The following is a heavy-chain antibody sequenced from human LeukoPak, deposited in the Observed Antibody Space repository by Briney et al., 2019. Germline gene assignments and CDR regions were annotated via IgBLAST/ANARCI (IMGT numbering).Heavy chain of an antibody. CDR1: GYKFTDYW. V-gene: IGHV1-2*02. D-gene: IGHD3-10*01. Sequence: ASVKVSCKASGYKFTDYWIQWVRQAPGQGLEWMGWINTNTGGTVYAQKFQGRVTMTRDTSLTTSYMDLSRLTSDDTAVYYCARGGSFHEFDIWGQGTMVIVSS. CDR3: ARGGSFHEFDI. CDR2: INTNTGGT. J-gene: IGHJ3*02.